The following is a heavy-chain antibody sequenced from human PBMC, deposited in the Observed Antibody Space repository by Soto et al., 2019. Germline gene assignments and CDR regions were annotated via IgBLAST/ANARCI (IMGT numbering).Heavy chain of an antibody. CDR3: ARVEGYYDYVWGSYRLRPVRY. CDR1: GFTFSDYY. J-gene: IGHJ4*02. D-gene: IGHD3-16*02. V-gene: IGHV3-11*06. Sequence: QVQLVESGGGLVKPGGSLRLSCAASGFTFSDYYMSWIRQAPGKGLEWVSYISSSSSYTNYADSVKGRFTISRDNAKNSLYLQMYSLRAEDTSVYYCARVEGYYDYVWGSYRLRPVRYWGQGTLVTVSS. CDR2: ISSSSSYT.